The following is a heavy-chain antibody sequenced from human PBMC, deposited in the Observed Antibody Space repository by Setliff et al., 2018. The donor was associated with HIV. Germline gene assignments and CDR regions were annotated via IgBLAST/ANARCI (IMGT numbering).Heavy chain of an antibody. D-gene: IGHD3-3*01. CDR3: AKEGGLYFGMLIHDAIDL. CDR2: IYQTGSI. J-gene: IGHJ3*01. V-gene: IGHV4-38-2*02. Sequence: PSETLSLTCSVSGYSITNGYYWGWFRQSPGKGLEWIATIYQTGSIYYNPSLQNRVTLLLDMSKNQFSLKLTSVTAADTAVYYCAKEGGLYFGMLIHDAIDLWGQGTMVT. CDR1: GYSITNGYY.